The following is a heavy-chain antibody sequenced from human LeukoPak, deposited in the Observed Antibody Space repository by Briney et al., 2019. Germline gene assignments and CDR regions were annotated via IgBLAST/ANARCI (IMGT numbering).Heavy chain of an antibody. V-gene: IGHV3-7*01. Sequence: GGSLRLSCAASGFTFSSYWMSWVRQAPGKGLEWVANIKQDGSEKYYVDSVKGRFTISRDNVKNSLYLQMNSLRAEDTAVYYCARVQGYYYASGSSYYFDYWGQGTLVTVSS. CDR1: GFTFSSYW. J-gene: IGHJ4*02. D-gene: IGHD3-10*01. CDR2: IKQDGSEK. CDR3: ARVQGYYYASGSSYYFDY.